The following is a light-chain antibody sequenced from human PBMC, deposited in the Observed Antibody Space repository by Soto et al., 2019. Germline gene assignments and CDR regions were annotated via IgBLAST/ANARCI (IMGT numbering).Light chain of an antibody. Sequence: DIVMTQSPDSLAVSLGERATINCKSSQSVLYSSNNKNYLAWYQQKPGQPPRKLISWASARESGVPDRFSGSGSGTDFTLTISSLQAEDVAVYHCQQFYTTLGTFGQGTKLEIK. CDR2: WAS. J-gene: IGKJ2*01. CDR3: QQFYTTLGT. CDR1: QSVLYSSNNKNY. V-gene: IGKV4-1*01.